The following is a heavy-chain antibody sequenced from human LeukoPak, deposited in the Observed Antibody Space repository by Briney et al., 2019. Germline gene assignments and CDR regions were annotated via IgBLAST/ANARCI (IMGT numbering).Heavy chain of an antibody. D-gene: IGHD6-13*01. CDR2: IIPIFGTA. Sequence: ASVKVSCKASGGTFSSYAISWVRQAPGQGLEWMGGIIPIFGTANYAQKFQGRVTITADESTSTAYMELSSLRSEDTAVYYCARGSPGRYSSSWYVGHFDYWGQGTLVTVSS. V-gene: IGHV1-69*01. J-gene: IGHJ4*02. CDR1: GGTFSSYA. CDR3: ARGSPGRYSSSWYVGHFDY.